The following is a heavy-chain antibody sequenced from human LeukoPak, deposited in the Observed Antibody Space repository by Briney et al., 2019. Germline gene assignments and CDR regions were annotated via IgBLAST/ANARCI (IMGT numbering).Heavy chain of an antibody. Sequence: GGSLRLSCAAFGFIFDDYAMAWVRQAPGKGLEWVSGINWNSGSIGYADSVKGRFTISRDNAKNSLYLQMNSLRPEDTALYYCAKIIVVRGVLGTSDAFDFWGQGTMVTVSS. J-gene: IGHJ3*01. D-gene: IGHD3-10*01. V-gene: IGHV3-9*01. CDR3: AKIIVVRGVLGTSDAFDF. CDR2: INWNSGSI. CDR1: GFIFDDYA.